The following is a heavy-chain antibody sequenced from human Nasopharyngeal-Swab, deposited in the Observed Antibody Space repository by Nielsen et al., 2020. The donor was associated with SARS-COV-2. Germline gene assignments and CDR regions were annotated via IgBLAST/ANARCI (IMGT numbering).Heavy chain of an antibody. CDR3: AKILGSGWYGGNLFDY. CDR2: ISWNSGSI. J-gene: IGHJ4*02. Sequence: GGSLRLSCAAPGFTFDDYAMHWVRQAPGKGLEWVSGISWNSGSIGYADSVKGRFTISRDNAKNSLYLQMNSLRAEDTALYYCAKILGSGWYGGNLFDYWGQGTLVTVSS. V-gene: IGHV3-9*01. CDR1: GFTFDDYA. D-gene: IGHD6-19*01.